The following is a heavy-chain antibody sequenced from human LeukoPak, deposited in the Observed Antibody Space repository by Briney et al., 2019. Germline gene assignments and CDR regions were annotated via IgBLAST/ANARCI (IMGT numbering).Heavy chain of an antibody. J-gene: IGHJ4*02. CDR1: GFSFTNAW. D-gene: IGHD6-19*01. CDR2: IKSKTNGGTT. V-gene: IGHV3-15*01. Sequence: AGGSLRLSCAASGFSFTNAWMSWVRQAPGKGLEWVGRIKSKTNGGTTDYVAPVKGRFTISRDDSKNTLYLQMNSLKTEDTAVYYCTTGLAGLWGQGILVTVSS. CDR3: TTGLAGL.